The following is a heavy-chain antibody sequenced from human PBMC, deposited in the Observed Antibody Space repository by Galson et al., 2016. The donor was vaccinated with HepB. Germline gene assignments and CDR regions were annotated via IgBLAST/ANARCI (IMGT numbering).Heavy chain of an antibody. V-gene: IGHV3-23*01. CDR3: AKDPTGDFLGCFDS. CDR1: GLTFSNHA. CDR2: ITGSGAAR. J-gene: IGHJ3*01. D-gene: IGHD4-17*01. Sequence: SLRLSCAGSGLTFSNHAMTWVRQSPGKGLEWVSTITGSGAARYYSDAAKGRFTVSRDNSKNTLFLQMDSLRAEDTALYHCAKDPTGDFLGCFDSWGQGTMVIVSS.